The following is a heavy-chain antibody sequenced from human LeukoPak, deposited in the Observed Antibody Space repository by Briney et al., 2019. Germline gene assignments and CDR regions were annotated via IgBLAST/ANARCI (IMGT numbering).Heavy chain of an antibody. D-gene: IGHD3-22*01. CDR3: ARDGHRMYYSDTSAYRFDY. J-gene: IGHJ4*02. CDR2: ISGYNGNT. V-gene: IGHV1-18*01. Sequence: GASVKVSCKASGYTFTNYGLSWVRQAPGQGLEWMGWISGYNGNTKYVQKLQGRVTMTRDTSTTTAYMELRSLRSDDTAVYYCARDGHRMYYSDTSAYRFDYWGQGTLVTVSS. CDR1: GYTFTNYG.